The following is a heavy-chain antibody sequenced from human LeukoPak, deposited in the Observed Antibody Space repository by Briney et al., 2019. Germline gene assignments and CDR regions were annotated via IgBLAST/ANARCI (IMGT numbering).Heavy chain of an antibody. Sequence: ASVKVSCKASGYTFTGYYMHWVRQAPGQGLEWMGWINPNSGGTNYAQKFQGRVTMTRDTSISTAYIELSRLRSDDTAVYYCARVYNGDYGLHWFDPWGQGTMVTVSS. D-gene: IGHD4-17*01. V-gene: IGHV1-2*02. J-gene: IGHJ5*02. CDR2: INPNSGGT. CDR3: ARVYNGDYGLHWFDP. CDR1: GYTFTGYY.